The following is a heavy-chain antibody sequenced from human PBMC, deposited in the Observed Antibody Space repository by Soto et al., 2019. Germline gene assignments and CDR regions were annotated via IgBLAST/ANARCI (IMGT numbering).Heavy chain of an antibody. CDR2: INPSGGST. V-gene: IGHV1-46*01. CDR3: LSSGWSTASYYFDY. CDR1: GYTLTSNY. J-gene: IGHJ4*02. D-gene: IGHD6-19*01. Sequence: ASVKVSCKASGYTLTSNYMHWVRQAPGQGLEWMGIINPSGGSTSYAQKFQGRVTMTRDTSTSTVYMELSSLRSEDTAVYYCLSSGWSTASYYFDYWGQGTLVTVSS.